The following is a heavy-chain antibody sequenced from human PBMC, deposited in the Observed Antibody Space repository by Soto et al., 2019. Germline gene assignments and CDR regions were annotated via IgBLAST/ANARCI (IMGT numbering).Heavy chain of an antibody. D-gene: IGHD5-18*01. CDR2: IYWNDDK. V-gene: IGHV2-5*01. CDR1: GFSLSTSGVG. CDR3: AHSREYRYGLYYYYYGMDV. J-gene: IGHJ6*02. Sequence: SGPTLVNPTQTLTLTCTFSGFSLSTSGVGVGWIRQPPGKALEWLALIYWNDDKRYSPSLKSRLTITKDTSKNQVVLTMTNMDPVDTATYYCAHSREYRYGLYYYYYGMDVWGQGTTVTVYS.